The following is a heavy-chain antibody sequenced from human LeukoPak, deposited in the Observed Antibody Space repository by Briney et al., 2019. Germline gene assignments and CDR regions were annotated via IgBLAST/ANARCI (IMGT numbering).Heavy chain of an antibody. Sequence: SETLSLTCTVSGGSINNHYWSWIRQPPGKGLEWIGYIYSRGNTKYNPSLKSRVTISVDTSKSQFSLKLNSVTAADTAVYYCARGGSYYDDFNYFDSWGQGTLVAVSS. D-gene: IGHD4-17*01. CDR2: IYSRGNT. V-gene: IGHV4-59*11. CDR3: ARGGSYYDDFNYFDS. J-gene: IGHJ4*02. CDR1: GGSINNHY.